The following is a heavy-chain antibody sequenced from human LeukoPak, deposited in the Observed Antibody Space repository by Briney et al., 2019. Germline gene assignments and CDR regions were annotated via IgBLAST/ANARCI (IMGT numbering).Heavy chain of an antibody. CDR1: GGTFSSYA. J-gene: IGHJ4*02. Sequence: SVKVSCKASGGTFSSYAISWVRQAPGQGLEWMGGIIPIFGTANYAQKFQGRVTITADESTSTAYMELSSLRSEDTAVYYCARVGGYYGSGSYYNFPLYFDYWGQGTLVTVSS. CDR3: ARVGGYYGSGSYYNFPLYFDY. V-gene: IGHV1-69*13. CDR2: IIPIFGTA. D-gene: IGHD3-10*01.